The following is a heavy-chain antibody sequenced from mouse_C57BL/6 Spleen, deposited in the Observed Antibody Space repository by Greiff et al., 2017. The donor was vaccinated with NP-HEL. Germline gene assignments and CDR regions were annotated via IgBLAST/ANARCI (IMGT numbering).Heavy chain of an antibody. V-gene: IGHV5-17*01. CDR1: GFTFSDYG. D-gene: IGHD2-4*01. Sequence: EVQGVESGGGLVKPGGSLKLSCAASGFTFSDYGMHWVRQAPEKGLEWVAYISSGSSTIYYADTVKGRFTISRDNAKNTLFLQMTSLRSEDTAMYYCARRNYDYDGSYFDYWGQGTTLTVSS. CDR2: ISSGSSTI. CDR3: ARRNYDYDGSYFDY. J-gene: IGHJ2*01.